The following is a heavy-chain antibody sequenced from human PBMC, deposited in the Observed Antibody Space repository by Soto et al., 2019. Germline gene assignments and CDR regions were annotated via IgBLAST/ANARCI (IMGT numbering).Heavy chain of an antibody. D-gene: IGHD3-10*01. Sequence: GASVKVSCKASGYTFTSYGISWVRQMPGKGLEWMGIIYPGDSDTRYSPSFQGQVTISADKSISTAYLQWSSLKASDTAMYYCARRSSPGSAFDIWGQGTMVTVSS. V-gene: IGHV5-51*01. CDR1: GYTFTSYG. J-gene: IGHJ3*02. CDR3: ARRSSPGSAFDI. CDR2: IYPGDSDT.